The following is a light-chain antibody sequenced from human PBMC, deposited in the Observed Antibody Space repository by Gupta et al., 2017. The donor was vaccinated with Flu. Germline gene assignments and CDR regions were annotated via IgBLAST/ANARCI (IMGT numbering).Light chain of an antibody. J-gene: IGLJ2*01. Sequence: NFMLTHPHSVSEAPGKTVTISCTRSSGSIASNYVQWYQQRPGSSPTTVIYEDNQRPSGVPDRFSGATDSSSNSASLTISGLKTEDEADYYCQSYDSSSVVFGGGTKLTVL. CDR1: SGSIASNY. CDR3: QSYDSSSVV. CDR2: EDN. V-gene: IGLV6-57*01.